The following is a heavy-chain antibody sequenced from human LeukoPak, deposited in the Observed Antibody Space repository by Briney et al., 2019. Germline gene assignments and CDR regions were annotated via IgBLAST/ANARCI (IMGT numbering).Heavy chain of an antibody. Sequence: ASVTVSCKASGYTFTGYYIHWVRQAPGQGLEWMGWINPKSGGINYAQKFRGRVTMTRDTSINTVYMELSRLSSDDTAIYYCARSSPESFYDFRRNWFDPWGQGTLVTVSS. CDR1: GYTFTGYY. J-gene: IGHJ5*02. D-gene: IGHD3/OR15-3a*01. V-gene: IGHV1-2*02. CDR3: ARSSPESFYDFRRNWFDP. CDR2: INPKSGGI.